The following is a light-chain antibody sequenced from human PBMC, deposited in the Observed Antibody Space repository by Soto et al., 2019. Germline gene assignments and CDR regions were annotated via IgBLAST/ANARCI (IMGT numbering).Light chain of an antibody. CDR3: QNFNTAPLT. J-gene: IGKJ5*01. CDR1: QDISAS. Sequence: DIQMTQSPSSLSASVGDRVTITCRASQDISASLAWYQQKPGKVPKLLSYSASTLQSGVPSRYSGSGSGTDFTLTISSRQPEDVATYYCQNFNTAPLTFGQGPRLEIK. V-gene: IGKV1-27*01. CDR2: SAS.